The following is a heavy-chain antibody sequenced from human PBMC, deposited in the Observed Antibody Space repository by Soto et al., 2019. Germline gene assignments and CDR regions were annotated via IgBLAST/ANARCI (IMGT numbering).Heavy chain of an antibody. D-gene: IGHD3-10*01. J-gene: IGHJ4*02. CDR1: GGSISSGGYS. CDR2: IYHSGVT. V-gene: IGHV4-30-2*01. Sequence: QLQLQESGSGLVRPSQTLSLTCAVSGGSISSGGYSWTWIRQRPGKALDWIGYIYHSGVTYYNPSLPSRVTISVDMSKNQSSLKGTSVTAADTAVYYCVRAGWQPGGFDYWCQGTLVTVSS. CDR3: VRAGWQPGGFDY.